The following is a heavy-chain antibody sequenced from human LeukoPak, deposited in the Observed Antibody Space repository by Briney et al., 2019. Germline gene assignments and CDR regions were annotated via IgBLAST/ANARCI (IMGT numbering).Heavy chain of an antibody. V-gene: IGHV1-18*01. Sequence: AASVKVSCKASGYTFRNYGLNWVRQAPGQGLEWMGWISAYNGNTVSTQKFQGRVTMTTDTSTSTAYMELRNLRSDDTAVYYCARVRSGYYDTSGYDYWAREPWSPSPQ. CDR3: ARVRSGYYDTSGYDY. CDR1: GYTFRNYG. CDR2: ISAYNGNT. D-gene: IGHD3-22*01. J-gene: IGHJ4*02.